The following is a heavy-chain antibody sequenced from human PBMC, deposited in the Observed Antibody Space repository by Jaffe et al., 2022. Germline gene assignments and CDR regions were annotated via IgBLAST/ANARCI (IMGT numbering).Heavy chain of an antibody. CDR3: TTDTLPDYDYIWGSYRLDDY. V-gene: IGHV3-15*01. CDR2: IKSKTDGGTT. CDR1: GFTFSNAW. D-gene: IGHD3-16*02. Sequence: EVQLVESGGGLVKPGGSLRLSCAASGFTFSNAWMSWVRQAPGKGLEWVGRIKSKTDGGTTDYAAPVKGRFTISRDDSKNTLYLQMNSLKTEDTAVYYCTTDTLPDYDYIWGSYRLDDYWGQGTLVTVSS. J-gene: IGHJ4*02.